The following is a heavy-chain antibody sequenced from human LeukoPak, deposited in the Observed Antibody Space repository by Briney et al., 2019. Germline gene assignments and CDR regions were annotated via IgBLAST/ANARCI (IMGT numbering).Heavy chain of an antibody. D-gene: IGHD3-10*01. CDR2: IYSGGST. CDR3: ARGYGSGRRGRAFDI. CDR1: GFTYDDYA. J-gene: IGHJ3*02. Sequence: GGSLRLSCADSGFTYDDYAMHWVRQAPGKGLEWVSVIYSGGSTYYADSVKGRFTISRDNSKNTLYLQMNSLRAEDTAVYYCARGYGSGRRGRAFDIWGQGTMVTVSS. V-gene: IGHV3-66*01.